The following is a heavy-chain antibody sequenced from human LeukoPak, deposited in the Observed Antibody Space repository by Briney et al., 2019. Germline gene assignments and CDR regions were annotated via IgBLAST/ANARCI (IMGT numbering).Heavy chain of an antibody. CDR3: AKWAYYGSGSYYDY. D-gene: IGHD3-10*01. CDR2: ISYDGSNK. V-gene: IGHV3-30*18. CDR1: GFTFSSYG. Sequence: GGSLRLSCAASGFTFSSYGMHWVRQAPGKGLEWVAVISYDGSNKYYADSVKGRFTISRDNSKNTLYLQMNSLRAEGTAVYYCAKWAYYGSGSYYDYWGQGTLVTVSS. J-gene: IGHJ4*02.